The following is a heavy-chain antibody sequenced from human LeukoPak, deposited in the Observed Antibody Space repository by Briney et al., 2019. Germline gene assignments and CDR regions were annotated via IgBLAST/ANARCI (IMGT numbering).Heavy chain of an antibody. CDR3: ARDLGYPKGGRNV. CDR1: GGSISSSSYY. CDR2: IYYSGST. D-gene: IGHD3-16*01. J-gene: IGHJ6*02. Sequence: SETLSLTCTVSGGSISSSSYYWGWIRQPPGKGLEWIGSIYYSGSTYYNPSLKSRVTISVDTSKNQFSLKLSSVTAADTAVYYCARDLGYPKGGRNVWGQGTTVTVSS. V-gene: IGHV4-39*07.